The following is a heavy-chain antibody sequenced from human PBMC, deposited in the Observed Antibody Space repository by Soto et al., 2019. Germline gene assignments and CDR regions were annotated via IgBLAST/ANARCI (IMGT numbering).Heavy chain of an antibody. J-gene: IGHJ4*02. V-gene: IGHV4-61*01. CDR3: ARRNYSGSGSYPFDF. D-gene: IGHD3-10*01. CDR2: IYNGGST. CDR1: GGSVSSGSYY. Sequence: SETLSLTCTVSGGSVSSGSYYWSWIRQPPGKGLEWIGYIYNGGSTNYNPSLKSRVTISVDTSKNQFSLRLSSVTAADTAVYYCARRNYSGSGSYPFDFWGQGXLVTVYS.